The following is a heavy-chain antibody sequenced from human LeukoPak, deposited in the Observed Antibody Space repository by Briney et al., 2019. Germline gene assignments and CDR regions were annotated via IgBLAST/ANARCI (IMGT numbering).Heavy chain of an antibody. Sequence: SGGSLRLFCAVSGFTFSSYSMNWVRQAPGKGVEWVSYISSSSSTIYYADSVKGRFTISRDNAKNSLYLQMNSLRAEDTAVYYCARDGGIAAADSFDYWGQGTLVTVSS. J-gene: IGHJ4*02. CDR3: ARDGGIAAADSFDY. CDR1: GFTFSSYS. CDR2: ISSSSSTI. D-gene: IGHD6-13*01. V-gene: IGHV3-48*01.